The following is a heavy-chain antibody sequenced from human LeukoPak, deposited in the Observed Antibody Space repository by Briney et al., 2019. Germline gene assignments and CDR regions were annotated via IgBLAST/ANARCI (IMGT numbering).Heavy chain of an antibody. CDR3: TRVGNHYYDSSGYSLYESDY. J-gene: IGHJ4*02. CDR1: GFTFSGSA. D-gene: IGHD3-22*01. V-gene: IGHV3-73*01. CDR2: IRSKANSYAT. Sequence: GGSLRLSCAASGFTFSGSAMHWVRQASGKGLEWVGRIRSKANSYATAYAASVKGRFTISRDDSKNTAYLQMNSLKTEDTAVYYCTRVGNHYYDSSGYSLYESDYWGQGTLVTVSS.